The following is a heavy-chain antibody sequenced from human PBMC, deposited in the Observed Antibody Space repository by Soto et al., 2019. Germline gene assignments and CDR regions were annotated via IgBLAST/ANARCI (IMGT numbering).Heavy chain of an antibody. V-gene: IGHV3-74*01. Sequence: EERLVESGGGSVQPGGSLRLSCAASGFTFSSYWMYWVRQAPGKGLVWVSRINSDGSSTRYADSVKGRFSISRDNSKSTLYLQMNTLRAEDTAVYYCARRREGYYYGLDVWGQGTTVTVSS. D-gene: IGHD1-26*01. J-gene: IGHJ6*02. CDR2: INSDGSST. CDR1: GFTFSSYW. CDR3: ARRREGYYYGLDV.